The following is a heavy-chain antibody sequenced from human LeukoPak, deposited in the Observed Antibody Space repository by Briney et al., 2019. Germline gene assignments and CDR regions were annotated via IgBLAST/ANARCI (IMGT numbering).Heavy chain of an antibody. Sequence: ASVKVSCKASGYTFTSYGISWVRQAPGQGLEWMGWISGNNGNTNYAQKFQRRVTMTTDTSTSTAYMEMRSLRSDDTAVYYCARDFFHGHCAGLSCFLLDYWGQGSLVTVSS. V-gene: IGHV1-18*01. CDR1: GYTFTSYG. J-gene: IGHJ4*02. CDR3: ARDFFHGHCAGLSCFLLDY. CDR2: ISGNNGNT. D-gene: IGHD2-15*01.